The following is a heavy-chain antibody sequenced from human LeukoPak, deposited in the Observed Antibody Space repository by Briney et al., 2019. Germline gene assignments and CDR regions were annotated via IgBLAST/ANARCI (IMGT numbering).Heavy chain of an antibody. Sequence: PGGSLRLSCAASGFIFSSSWMSWVRQAPGKGLEWVANINQDGSQRHYVDSVKGRFTISRDNAKNLLYLQMNSLKTEDTAVYYCTTDLPESSGYPFDYWGQGTLVTVSS. J-gene: IGHJ4*02. CDR2: INQDGSQR. V-gene: IGHV3-7*03. CDR1: GFIFSSSW. D-gene: IGHD3-22*01. CDR3: TTDLPESSGYPFDY.